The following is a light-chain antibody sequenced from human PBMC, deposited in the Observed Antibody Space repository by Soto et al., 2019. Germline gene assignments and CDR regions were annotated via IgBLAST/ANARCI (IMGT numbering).Light chain of an antibody. CDR3: SSYTSTSAVV. J-gene: IGLJ2*01. Sequence: QSVLTQPAPVSGSSGQSITLSCTGNSSDVGGYNYVSWYQQHPGKAPKLMIYDVSNRPSGVSNRFSGSKSDNTASLAISGLQAEDEADYYCSSYTSTSAVVFGGGTQLTVL. CDR2: DVS. V-gene: IGLV2-14*01. CDR1: SSDVGGYNY.